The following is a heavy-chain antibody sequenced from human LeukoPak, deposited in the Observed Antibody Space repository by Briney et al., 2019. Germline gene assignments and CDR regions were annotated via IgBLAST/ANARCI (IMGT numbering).Heavy chain of an antibody. CDR2: ISGRGGGT. Sequence: QAGGCLRLSRAVSGITLSNYGMSWVRQAPGKGLEWVAGISGRGGGTNYTDSVKGRFTISRDNSKNRLYLQMNSLRVEDTAVYFCAKRGVVIRVFLVGFHKEAYYFDSWGLGALVTASS. CDR1: GITLSNYG. J-gene: IGHJ4*02. CDR3: AKRGVVIRVFLVGFHKEAYYFDS. V-gene: IGHV3-23*01. D-gene: IGHD2-21*01.